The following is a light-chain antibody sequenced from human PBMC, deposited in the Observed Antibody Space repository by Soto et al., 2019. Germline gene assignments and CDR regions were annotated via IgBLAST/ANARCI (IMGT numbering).Light chain of an antibody. V-gene: IGKV3-11*01. CDR3: QQRSNWPPIT. CDR2: DAS. Sequence: EIVLTQSPVTLSLSPGERATLSCRASQSVSSYLAWYQQKPGQAPRLLIYDASNRATGIPARFSGSGSGTDFTLTIDNLEPEDFAVYHCQQRSNWPPITFGQGTRLDIX. J-gene: IGKJ5*01. CDR1: QSVSSY.